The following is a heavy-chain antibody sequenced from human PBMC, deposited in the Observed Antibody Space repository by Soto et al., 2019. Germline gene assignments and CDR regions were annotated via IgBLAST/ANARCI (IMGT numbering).Heavy chain of an antibody. CDR3: AREVGAGLN. V-gene: IGHV3-74*01. Sequence: DVQLVESGGGLVQPGGSLRLSCAASGFTFSNYWIHWVRQTPGKGLVWVSRIKRDGSETGYADSVKGRFTISRDNAKNTLYLQMNSLRAEDTAVYYCAREVGAGLNWGQGILVTVSS. CDR2: IKRDGSET. J-gene: IGHJ4*02. CDR1: GFTFSNYW. D-gene: IGHD1-26*01.